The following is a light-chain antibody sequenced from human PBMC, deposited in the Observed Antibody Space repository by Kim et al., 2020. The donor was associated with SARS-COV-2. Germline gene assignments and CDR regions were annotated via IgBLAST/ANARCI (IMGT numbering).Light chain of an antibody. V-gene: IGKV3-20*01. Sequence: EIVLTQFPGTLSLSPGDRATLSCRASQSVNGNYLAWYQQSRGQAPRLLIYHASTRATGIPDRFSGSGSGTDFTLTISRLEPEDFAVYYCQQYGSSPPFTFGQGTKLEI. CDR2: HAS. J-gene: IGKJ2*01. CDR3: QQYGSSPPFT. CDR1: QSVNGNY.